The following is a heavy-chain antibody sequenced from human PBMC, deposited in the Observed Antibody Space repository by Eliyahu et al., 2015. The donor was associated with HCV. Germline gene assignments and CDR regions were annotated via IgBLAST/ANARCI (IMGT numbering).Heavy chain of an antibody. CDR3: ARRGEYYDILTARQDCYFDY. D-gene: IGHD3-9*01. CDR2: ISSSSSYI. J-gene: IGHJ4*02. V-gene: IGHV3-21*01. CDR1: GFPFXTYX. Sequence: EVQLVESGGGLVKPGGSLRLSCAASGFPFXTYXXSWVRQAPGKGLGWVSSISSSSSYIYYADSVRGRFTISRDNAKNSLYLQMSSLRAEDTAVYYCARRGEYYDILTARQDCYFDYWGQGTLVTVSS.